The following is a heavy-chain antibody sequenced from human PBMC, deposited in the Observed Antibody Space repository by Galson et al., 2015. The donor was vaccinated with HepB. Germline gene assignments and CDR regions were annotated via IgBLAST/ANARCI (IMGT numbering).Heavy chain of an antibody. D-gene: IGHD1-26*01. CDR3: AKDLSVDLGDYWEPHYYYYGMDV. CDR2: ISYDGSNK. V-gene: IGHV3-30*18. CDR1: GFTFSSYG. J-gene: IGHJ6*02. Sequence: SLRLSCAASGFTFSSYGMHWVRQAPGKGLEWVAVISYDGSNKYYADSVKGRFTISRDNSKNTLYLQMNSLRAEDTAVYYCAKDLSVDLGDYWEPHYYYYGMDVWGQGTTVTVSS.